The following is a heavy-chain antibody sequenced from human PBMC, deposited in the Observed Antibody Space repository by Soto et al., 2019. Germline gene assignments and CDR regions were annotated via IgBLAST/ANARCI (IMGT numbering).Heavy chain of an antibody. D-gene: IGHD2-2*02. V-gene: IGHV1-2*02. Sequence: ASVKVSCKASGYTFTGYYMHWVRQAPGQGLEWMGWINPNSGGTNYAQKFQGRVTMTRDTSISTAYMELSRLRSDDTAVYYCARVHCSSKSCYMRLRFDPWGQGTLVTVSS. CDR1: GYTFTGYY. J-gene: IGHJ5*02. CDR2: INPNSGGT. CDR3: ARVHCSSKSCYMRLRFDP.